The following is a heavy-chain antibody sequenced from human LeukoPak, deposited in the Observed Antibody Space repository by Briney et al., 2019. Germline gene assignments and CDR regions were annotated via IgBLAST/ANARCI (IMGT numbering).Heavy chain of an antibody. CDR2: IMHDGSEK. Sequence: GGSLRLSCAASGFSFSIYWMSWVRQPPGKGLEWVANIMHDGSEKNYVDSVKGRFTISRDNTKNSLYLQMDSLRVEDTAVYYCARVGTAEGTLEDYWGQGTLVTVSS. CDR3: ARVGTAEGTLEDY. J-gene: IGHJ4*02. V-gene: IGHV3-7*01. D-gene: IGHD6-13*01. CDR1: GFSFSIYW.